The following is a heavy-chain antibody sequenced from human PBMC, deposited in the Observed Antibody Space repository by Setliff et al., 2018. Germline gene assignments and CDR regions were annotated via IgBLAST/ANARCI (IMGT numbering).Heavy chain of an antibody. V-gene: IGHV4-59*01. Sequence: SETLSLTCSVSGGSISPYYWGWIRQSPKTGLESIAHVRYTGRADYNPSLRSRASISIDTSKRQFSLKLRSLAAADTAIYYCARVIDAFYNYPDVWGKGTTVTVSS. CDR3: ARVIDAFYNYPDV. D-gene: IGHD2-21*01. CDR2: VRYTGRA. J-gene: IGHJ6*04. CDR1: GGSISPYY.